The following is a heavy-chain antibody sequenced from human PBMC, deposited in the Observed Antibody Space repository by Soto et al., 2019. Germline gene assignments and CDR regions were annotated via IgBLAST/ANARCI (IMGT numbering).Heavy chain of an antibody. CDR2: ISAYNGNT. J-gene: IGHJ4*02. V-gene: IGHV1-18*01. D-gene: IGHD3-10*01. CDR1: GYTFSNYD. CDR3: ARDPRTMIRGFIHRTFDY. Sequence: QVQLVQSGGEVKKPGASVKVSCKTSGYTFSNYDISWVRQAPGQGLEWMGWISAYNGNTNYAQKLQGRVTMTTDTSTSTAYMELRSLRSDDTAVYYCARDPRTMIRGFIHRTFDYWGQGTLVTVSS.